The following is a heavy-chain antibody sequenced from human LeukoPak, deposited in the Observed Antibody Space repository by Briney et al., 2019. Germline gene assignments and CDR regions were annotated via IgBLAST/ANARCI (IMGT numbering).Heavy chain of an antibody. CDR2: ISSSGSTI. Sequence: GGSLRLSCAASGFTFSSYSMNWVRQAPGKGLEWVSYISSSGSTIYYADSVKGRFTISRDNAKNSLYLQMNSLRAEDTAVCYCATIAVAGTRFDYWGQGTLVTVSS. J-gene: IGHJ4*02. CDR3: ATIAVAGTRFDY. CDR1: GFTFSSYS. D-gene: IGHD6-19*01. V-gene: IGHV3-48*04.